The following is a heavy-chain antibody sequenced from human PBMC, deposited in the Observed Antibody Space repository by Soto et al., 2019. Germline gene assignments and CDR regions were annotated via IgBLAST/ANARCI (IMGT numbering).Heavy chain of an antibody. CDR3: SRSLNS. Sequence: GGTLGLTCTASGFTFNTYWMDWVRQTPGKGLEWVANINQDGSEKNYVDSVKGRFTIYRDNAKNSLYLQMSSLTAEDSALYYCSRSLNSWGQGTLVTVSS. J-gene: IGHJ4*02. CDR1: GFTFNTYW. V-gene: IGHV3-7*01. CDR2: INQDGSEK.